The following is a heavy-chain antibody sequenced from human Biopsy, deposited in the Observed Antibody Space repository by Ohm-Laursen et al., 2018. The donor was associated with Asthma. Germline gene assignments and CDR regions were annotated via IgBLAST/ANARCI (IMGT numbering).Heavy chain of an antibody. Sequence: SQTLSLTCTVGGAYIGSRDHHWSWIRQSPGTGLEWIGFVFWSGTTHYNRSLKRRLSISIDTTRNEFSMTLRSVTAADTAVYFCARVASYGDLYFGIDVWGPGTTVAVS. CDR3: ARVASYGDLYFGIDV. D-gene: IGHD4-17*01. CDR2: VFWSGTT. CDR1: GAYIGSRDHH. V-gene: IGHV4-30-4*01. J-gene: IGHJ6*02.